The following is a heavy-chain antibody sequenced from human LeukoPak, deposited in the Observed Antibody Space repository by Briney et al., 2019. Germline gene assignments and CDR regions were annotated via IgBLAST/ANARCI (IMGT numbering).Heavy chain of an antibody. CDR2: ISGSGGST. V-gene: IGHV3-23*01. Sequence: PGGSLRLSCAASGFTFSSYAMSWVRQAPGKGLEWVSAISGSGGSTYYADSVKGRFTISRDNSKNTLYLQMNSLRAEDTAVYYCAIDPRSRPHFDYWGQGTLVTVSS. J-gene: IGHJ4*02. CDR1: GFTFSSYA. CDR3: AIDPRSRPHFDY.